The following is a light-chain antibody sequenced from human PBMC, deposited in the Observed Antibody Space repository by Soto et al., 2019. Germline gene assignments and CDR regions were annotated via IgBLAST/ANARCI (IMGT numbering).Light chain of an antibody. V-gene: IGLV2-14*01. CDR1: SSDVGGYNY. CDR3: SSYTSSSVV. J-gene: IGLJ2*01. CDR2: EVS. Sequence: QPASVSGSPGQSITISCTGTSSDVGGYNYVSWYQQHPGKAPKLMIYEVSNRPSGVSNRFSGSKSGNTASLTISGLQAEDEADYYCSSYTSSSVVFGGGTKLTVL.